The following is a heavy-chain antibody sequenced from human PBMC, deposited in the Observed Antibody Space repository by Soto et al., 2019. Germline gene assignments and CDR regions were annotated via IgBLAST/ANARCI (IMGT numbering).Heavy chain of an antibody. CDR3: ARAIETAMDPCDY. J-gene: IGHJ4*02. Sequence: GGSLRLSCAASGFSFTTYAMHWVRQAPGKGLEWVAVISDDGSIKYYADSVKGRFTISRDNSKNTLYLQMNSLRGDDTALYYCARAIETAMDPCDYWGQGALVTVSS. V-gene: IGHV3-30-3*01. CDR1: GFSFTTYA. CDR2: ISDDGSIK. D-gene: IGHD5-18*01.